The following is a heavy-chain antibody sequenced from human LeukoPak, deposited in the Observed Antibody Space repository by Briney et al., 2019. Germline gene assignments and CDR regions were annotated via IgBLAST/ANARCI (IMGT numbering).Heavy chain of an antibody. J-gene: IGHJ3*02. CDR3: ARNDAPYYDFWSGYYTAFDI. V-gene: IGHV4-61*02. Sequence: SSQTLSLTCTVSGGSISSGSYYWSWIRQPAGKGLEWIGRIYTSGSTNYNPSPKSRVTISVDTSKNQFSLKLSSVTAADTAVYYCARNDAPYYDFWSGYYTAFDIWGQGTMVTVSS. D-gene: IGHD3-3*01. CDR1: GGSISSGSYY. CDR2: IYTSGST.